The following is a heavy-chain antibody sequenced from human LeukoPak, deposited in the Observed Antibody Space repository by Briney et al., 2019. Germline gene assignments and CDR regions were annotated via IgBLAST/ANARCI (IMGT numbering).Heavy chain of an antibody. J-gene: IGHJ5*02. CDR2: ISYDGSNK. D-gene: IGHD3-3*01. Sequence: GGSLRLSCAASGFTFSSYAMHWVRQAPGKGLGWVAVISYDGSNKYYADSVKGRFTISRDNSKNALYLQMNSLRAEDTAVYYCARGPFGSIFGVVRGGGFDPWGQGTLVTVSS. CDR3: ARGPFGSIFGVVRGGGFDP. CDR1: GFTFSSYA. V-gene: IGHV3-30-3*01.